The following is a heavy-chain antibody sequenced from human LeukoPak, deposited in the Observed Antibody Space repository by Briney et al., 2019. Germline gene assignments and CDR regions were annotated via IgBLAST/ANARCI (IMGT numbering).Heavy chain of an antibody. CDR3: VRSGYYYDWFDP. Sequence: PGGSLRLSCVASGYAFSVHGMHWVRQAPGKGLEWVALIWYDGSQKYYADSVQGRFTISRDNSKNTLYLQMDSLKSEDTAVYYCVRSGYYYDWFDPWGQGTLVTVSS. J-gene: IGHJ5*02. V-gene: IGHV3-30*02. CDR1: GYAFSVHG. D-gene: IGHD5-12*01. CDR2: IWYDGSQK.